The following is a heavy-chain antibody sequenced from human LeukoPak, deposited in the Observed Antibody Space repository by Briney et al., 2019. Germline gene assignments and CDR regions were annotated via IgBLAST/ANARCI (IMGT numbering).Heavy chain of an antibody. J-gene: IGHJ6*03. CDR2: IYTSGST. V-gene: IGHV4-61*02. CDR1: GGSISSGSYY. CDR3: ARVRGCSSTSCPRYYYYYMDV. Sequence: SETLSLTCTVSGGSISSGSYYWRWIRQPAGKGLEWIGRIYTSGSTNYNPSLKSRVTISVDTSKNQFSLKLSSVTAADTAVYYCARVRGCSSTSCPRYYYYYMDVWGKGTTVTVSS. D-gene: IGHD2-2*01.